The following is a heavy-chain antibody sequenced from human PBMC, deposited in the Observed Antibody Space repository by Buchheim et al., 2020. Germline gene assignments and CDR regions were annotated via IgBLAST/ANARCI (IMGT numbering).Heavy chain of an antibody. CDR1: GFTFSSYE. V-gene: IGHV3-48*03. D-gene: IGHD3-22*01. CDR2: ISSSGSTI. CDR3: ARGYDSSGYYSENPFDY. Sequence: EVQLVESGGGLVQPGGSLRLSCAASGFTFSSYEMNWVRQAPGKGLEWVSYISSSGSTIYYADSVKGRFTISRASAKNSLYLQMNRLRAEDTAVYYCARGYDSSGYYSENPFDYWGQGTL. J-gene: IGHJ4*02.